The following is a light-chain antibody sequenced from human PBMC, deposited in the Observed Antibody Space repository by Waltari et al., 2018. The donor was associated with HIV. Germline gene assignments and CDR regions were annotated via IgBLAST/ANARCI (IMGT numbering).Light chain of an antibody. V-gene: IGLV1-51*02. J-gene: IGLJ1*01. CDR1: SSHIGNNY. CDR2: END. Sequence: QSVLTQPPSVSSAPGQKGTISCSGSSSHIGNNYVSWYQQLPGTAPKLLIDENDKRPSPIPDRFSGSKPGTAAILGITGRQTGDEADYYCGTGDSSLSAYVFGTGTKVTVV. CDR3: GTGDSSLSAYV.